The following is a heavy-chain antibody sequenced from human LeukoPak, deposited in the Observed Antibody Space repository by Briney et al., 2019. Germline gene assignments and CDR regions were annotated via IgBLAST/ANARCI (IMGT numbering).Heavy chain of an antibody. CDR2: ISYDGSNK. D-gene: IGHD2-2*01. CDR3: AKAGDIVVVPAAAFDY. Sequence: GGSLRLSCAASGFTFSSYAMHWVRQAPGKGLEWVAVISYDGSNKYYADSVKGRFTISRDNSKNTLYLQMNSLRAEDTAVYYCAKAGDIVVVPAAAFDYWGQGTLVTVSS. J-gene: IGHJ4*02. CDR1: GFTFSSYA. V-gene: IGHV3-30-3*01.